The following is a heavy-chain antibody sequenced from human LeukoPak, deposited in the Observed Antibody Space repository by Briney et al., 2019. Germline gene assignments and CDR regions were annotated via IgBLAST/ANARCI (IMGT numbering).Heavy chain of an antibody. D-gene: IGHD6-13*01. CDR3: ARDLEAANTYYFDY. V-gene: IGHV3-66*01. Sequence: GGSLRLSCAASGFTVSSSYMSWVRQAPGKGLEWVSIISSAGTTYYADSVKGRFIISRDNSKNTVYLQVNSLRDEDTAVYYCARDLEAANTYYFDYWGQGTMVTVSS. CDR2: ISSAGTT. J-gene: IGHJ4*02. CDR1: GFTVSSSY.